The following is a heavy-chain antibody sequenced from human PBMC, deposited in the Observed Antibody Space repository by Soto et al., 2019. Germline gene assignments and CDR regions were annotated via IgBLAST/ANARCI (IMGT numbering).Heavy chain of an antibody. J-gene: IGHJ6*02. D-gene: IGHD3-22*01. CDR3: AKVLDSSGYYYYYYGMDV. CDR1: GFTFSSYA. CDR2: ISGSGGST. V-gene: IGHV3-23*01. Sequence: GGSLRLSCAASGFTFSSYAMSWVRQAPGKGLEWVSAISGSGGSTYYADSVKGRFTISRDNSKNTPYLQMNSLRAEDTAVYYCAKVLDSSGYYYYYYGMDVWGQGTTVTVSS.